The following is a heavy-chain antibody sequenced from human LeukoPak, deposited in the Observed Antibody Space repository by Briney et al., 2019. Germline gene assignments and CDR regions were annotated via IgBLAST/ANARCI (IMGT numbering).Heavy chain of an antibody. Sequence: ASVKVSCKASGYSFTSHYMHWVRQAPGQGLEWMGLINHSGSSTLYAQKSQRRVTLTGDMSTTTVYMEVRTVSSEHAAAYYCARDNSVGDIAWWFDPWGQGTLVTVSS. CDR1: GYSFTSHY. J-gene: IGHJ5*02. D-gene: IGHD3-16*02. CDR3: ARDNSVGDIAWWFDP. V-gene: IGHV1-46*01. CDR2: INHSGSST.